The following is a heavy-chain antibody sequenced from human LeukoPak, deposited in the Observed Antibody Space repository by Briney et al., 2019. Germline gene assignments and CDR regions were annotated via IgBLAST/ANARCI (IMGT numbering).Heavy chain of an antibody. CDR2: ISYDGSNK. V-gene: IGHV3-30*18. Sequence: PGRSLRLSCAASGFTFSSSGVHWVRQAPGKGLEWVSVISYDGSNKYYADSVKGRFTISRDNSKNTLYLQMNSLRAEDTAVYYCAKDMHIAVAVMTIDYWGQGTLVTVSS. CDR3: AKDMHIAVAVMTIDY. J-gene: IGHJ4*02. D-gene: IGHD6-19*01. CDR1: GFTFSSSG.